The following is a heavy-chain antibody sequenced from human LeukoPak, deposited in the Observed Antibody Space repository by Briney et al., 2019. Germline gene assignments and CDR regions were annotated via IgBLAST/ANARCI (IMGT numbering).Heavy chain of an antibody. V-gene: IGHV3-21*01. J-gene: IGHJ4*02. Sequence: GGSLRLSCAASGFTFSGSSMNWVRQAPGKGLEWVSSISSSSSYIYYADSVKGRFTISRDNAKDSLYLQMNSLRAEDTAVYYCARDTSLKDYDSSGYSDYWGQGTLVTVSS. CDR1: GFTFSGSS. CDR2: ISSSSSYI. CDR3: ARDTSLKDYDSSGYSDY. D-gene: IGHD3-22*01.